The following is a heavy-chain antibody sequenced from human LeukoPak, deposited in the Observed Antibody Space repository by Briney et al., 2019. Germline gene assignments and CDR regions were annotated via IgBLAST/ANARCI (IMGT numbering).Heavy chain of an antibody. CDR2: ISSSSSYK. CDR1: GFTFSSYS. CDR3: ARDDNPMYYYDSSGYYYPLDY. Sequence: GGSLRLSCAASGFTFSSYSMNWVRQAPGKGLEWVSTISSSSSYKYYADSVKGRFTISRDNAKNSLYLQMNSLRAEDTAVYYCARDDNPMYYYDSSGYYYPLDYWGQGTLVTVSS. J-gene: IGHJ4*02. V-gene: IGHV3-21*01. D-gene: IGHD3-22*01.